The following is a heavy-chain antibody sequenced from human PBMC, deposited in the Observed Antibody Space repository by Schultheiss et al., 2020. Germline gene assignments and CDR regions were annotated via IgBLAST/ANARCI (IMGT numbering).Heavy chain of an antibody. Sequence: GESLKISCAASGFTFSSYAMSWVRQAPGKGLEWVSAISSSGSTIYYADSVKGRFTISRDNAKNSLYLQMNSLRAEDTAVYYCARVVSNIHIDYWGQGTLVTVSS. CDR1: GFTFSSYA. CDR2: ISSSGSTI. J-gene: IGHJ4*02. CDR3: ARVVSNIHIDY. D-gene: IGHD2-21*01. V-gene: IGHV3-48*04.